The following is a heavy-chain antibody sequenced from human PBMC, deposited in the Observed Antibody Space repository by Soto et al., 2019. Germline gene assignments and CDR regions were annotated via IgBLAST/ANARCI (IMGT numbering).Heavy chain of an antibody. CDR2: INHSGST. CDR1: GGSFSGYY. D-gene: IGHD3-22*01. J-gene: IGHJ4*02. V-gene: IGHV4-34*01. CDR3: ARVLSNYYYDSSGYYAFDY. Sequence: SETLSLTCAVYGGSFSGYYWSWIRQPPGKGLEWIGEINHSGSTNYNPSLKSRVTISVDTSKNQFSLKLSSVTAADTAVHYCARVLSNYYYDSSGYYAFDYWGQGTLVTVSS.